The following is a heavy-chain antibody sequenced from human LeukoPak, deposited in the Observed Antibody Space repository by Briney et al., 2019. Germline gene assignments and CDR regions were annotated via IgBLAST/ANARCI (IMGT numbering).Heavy chain of an antibody. CDR3: AKVTYDYVWGSYES. CDR1: GFTFSSFV. CDR2: IGGSGDNT. Sequence: GGSLRLSCAASGFTFSSFVMSWVRQAPGKGLEWVSAIGGSGDNTYYADSVKGRFTISRDNSKYTPYLQMNSLRAEDTAVYYCAKVTYDYVWGSYESWGQGTLVTVSS. J-gene: IGHJ4*02. V-gene: IGHV3-23*01. D-gene: IGHD3-16*01.